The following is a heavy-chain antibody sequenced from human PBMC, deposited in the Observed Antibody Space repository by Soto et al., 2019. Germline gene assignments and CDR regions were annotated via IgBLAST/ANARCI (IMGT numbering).Heavy chain of an antibody. D-gene: IGHD1-26*01. Sequence: EVQLLESGGGLVQPGGSLRLSCAASGFSFSIFAMTWVRQAPGRGLEWVSGISGGGGNTYYTDSVKGRFTISRDNSKKTLYLEMNSLRAEDTAVYYCAKDGIVGAPGEALDIWGQGARVTVSS. V-gene: IGHV3-23*01. CDR1: GFSFSIFA. CDR3: AKDGIVGAPGEALDI. CDR2: ISGGGGNT. J-gene: IGHJ3*02.